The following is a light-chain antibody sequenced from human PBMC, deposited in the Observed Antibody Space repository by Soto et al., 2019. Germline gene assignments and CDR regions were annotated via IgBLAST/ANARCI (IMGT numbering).Light chain of an antibody. CDR2: GAS. CDR1: QVISSH. CDR3: QRTYNAPF. J-gene: IGKJ4*01. V-gene: IGKV1-27*01. Sequence: LLLTQSPSSLSASAGDRVSITCRVSQVISSHLNWYRQKPGKVPKFLIYGASNLLSGVPSRFRGSGSGTDFTHTISSLQPEDVTTCYGQRTYNAPFLGGGTKVEIK.